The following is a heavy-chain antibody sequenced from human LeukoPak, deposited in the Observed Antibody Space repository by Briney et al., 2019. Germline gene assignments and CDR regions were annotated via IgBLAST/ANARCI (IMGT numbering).Heavy chain of an antibody. Sequence: GGSLRLSCTASGFSFSSYGMHWVRQAPGKGLEWVSTISGNGGSTWYADSVKGRFSISRDNFKNTLYLQMNSLRDEDTAVYYCARDPGYAIYYFDYWGQGALVTVSS. V-gene: IGHV3-23*01. J-gene: IGHJ4*02. CDR3: ARDPGYAIYYFDY. CDR1: GFSFSSYG. D-gene: IGHD3-9*01. CDR2: ISGNGGST.